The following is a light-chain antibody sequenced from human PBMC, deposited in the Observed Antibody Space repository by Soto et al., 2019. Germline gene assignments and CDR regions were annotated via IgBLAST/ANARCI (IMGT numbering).Light chain of an antibody. CDR3: QSYDSSLSGYYV. J-gene: IGLJ1*01. Sequence: QSVLTQPPSVSGAPGQRVTISCTGSSSNIGADYDVHWYQQLPGTAPKLLIYGNSNRPSGVPDRFSGSKSGTSASLAITGLQAEDEADYYCQSYDSSLSGYYVFGTGTKGTVL. V-gene: IGLV1-40*01. CDR2: GNS. CDR1: SSNIGADYD.